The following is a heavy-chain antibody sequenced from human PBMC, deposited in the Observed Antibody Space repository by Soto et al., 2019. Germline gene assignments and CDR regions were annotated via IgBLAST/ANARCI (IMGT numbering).Heavy chain of an antibody. CDR3: ARSPWDIVVVPAAMYGWFDP. J-gene: IGHJ5*02. CDR1: GYTFTCYG. V-gene: IGHV1-18*01. Sequence: ASVKVSCKASGYTFTCYGISWVRQAPGQGLEWMGWISAYNGNTNYAQKLQGRVTMTTDTSTSTAYMELRSLRSDDTAVYYCARSPWDIVVVPAAMYGWFDPWGQATLVTVSS. CDR2: ISAYNGNT. D-gene: IGHD2-2*01.